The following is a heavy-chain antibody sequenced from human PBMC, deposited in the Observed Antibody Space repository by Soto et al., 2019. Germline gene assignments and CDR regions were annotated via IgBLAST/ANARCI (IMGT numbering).Heavy chain of an antibody. CDR1: GGSFSGYY. V-gene: IGHV4-34*01. D-gene: IGHD3-10*01. Sequence: SATLSVTCAFYGGSFSGYYCIWIRQPPVKGLYCIGEINHSGSTNYNPSLKSRVTISVDTSKNQFSLKLSSVTAADTAVYYCARGSSFSITMVRGVMSPSWFDPWGQGTLVT. CDR2: INHSGST. J-gene: IGHJ5*02. CDR3: ARGSSFSITMVRGVMSPSWFDP.